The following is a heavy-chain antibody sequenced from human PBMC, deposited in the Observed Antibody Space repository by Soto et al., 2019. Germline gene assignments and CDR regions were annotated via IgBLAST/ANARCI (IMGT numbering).Heavy chain of an antibody. CDR2: IHYSGST. V-gene: IGHV4-30-4*01. CDR3: ASANTYSGILTAYYRRDYFDL. D-gene: IGHD3-9*01. J-gene: IGHJ4*02. Sequence: QVQLQESGPGLVKPSQTLSVTCTVSGGSISSGDYYWSWIRQPPGKGLECTGYIHYSGSTYSKSFLNSRSSLSYHPSKVQFPLELPSVPPAHTSLSYCASANTYSGILTAYYRRDYFDLWGEGTLVTVAS. CDR1: GGSISSGDYY.